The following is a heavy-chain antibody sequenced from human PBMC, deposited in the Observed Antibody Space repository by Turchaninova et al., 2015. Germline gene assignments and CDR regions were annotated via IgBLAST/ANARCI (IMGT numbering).Heavy chain of an antibody. V-gene: IGHV3-74*01. Sequence: EVQLVESGGGLVQPGGSLRLSCAASGFTFSTSWMPWVGQARGQGRWWGSRIGKDGGSMAYVDSLKCRFTISRDNAKNMLYLQMNSLRAEDTAIYYCARDRAPGYFDYWGQGALVTVSS. CDR1: GFTFSTSW. J-gene: IGHJ4*02. CDR3: ARDRAPGYFDY. CDR2: IGKDGGSM. D-gene: IGHD7-27*01.